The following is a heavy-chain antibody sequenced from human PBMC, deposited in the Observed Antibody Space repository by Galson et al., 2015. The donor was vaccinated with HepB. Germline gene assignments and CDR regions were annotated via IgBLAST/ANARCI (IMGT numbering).Heavy chain of an antibody. CDR2: VNSDGRNT. CDR1: GFTFTNYW. V-gene: IGHV3-74*01. D-gene: IGHD2-8*01. CDR3: AVDAGSALGD. Sequence: SLRLSCAVSGFTFTNYWMHWVRQVPGKGLEWVSRVNSDGRNTNYADSVKGRFAMSRDNAKRAVYLQMNSLRAEDTAIYYCAVDAGSALGDWGQGTLVTVSS. J-gene: IGHJ4*02.